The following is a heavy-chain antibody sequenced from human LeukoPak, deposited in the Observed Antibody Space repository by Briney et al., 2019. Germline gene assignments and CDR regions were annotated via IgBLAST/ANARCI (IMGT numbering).Heavy chain of an antibody. CDR2: ISHDVGEK. D-gene: IGHD3-10*01. CDR3: AKGVYGSRSTSSADV. Sequence: PGGSLRLSCAASGFTFSSYAMSWVRQAPGKGLEWAAVISHDVGEKYYADPVKGRFTISRDNSKNTLYLQMNSLRVEDTAVYYCAKGVYGSRSTSSADVWGQGTLVTVSS. CDR1: GFTFSSYA. V-gene: IGHV3-30*18. J-gene: IGHJ4*02.